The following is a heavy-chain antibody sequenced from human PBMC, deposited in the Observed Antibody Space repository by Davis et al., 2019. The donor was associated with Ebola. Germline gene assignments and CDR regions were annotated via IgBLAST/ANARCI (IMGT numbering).Heavy chain of an antibody. J-gene: IGHJ6*02. CDR2: ISADNGNA. V-gene: IGHV1-18*01. Sequence: ASVKVSCKASGYTFAGYGISWVRQAPGQGLEWMGWISADNGNANYAQKFRGRLTLTTETSTTTAYMDLRTLRSDDTAVYYCASVHCSSTSCYHYYYGMDVWGQGTTVTVSS. CDR1: GYTFAGYG. D-gene: IGHD2-2*01. CDR3: ASVHCSSTSCYHYYYGMDV.